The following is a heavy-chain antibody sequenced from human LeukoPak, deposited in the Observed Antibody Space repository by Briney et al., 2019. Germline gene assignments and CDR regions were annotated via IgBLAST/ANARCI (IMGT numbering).Heavy chain of an antibody. Sequence: PGGSLRLSCAASGFTFSSYEMNWVRQAPGKGLEWVSYISSSASTINYADSVRGRFTISRDNAKNSLYLQMNSLRAEDTAVYYCARYSYGYPYYYYYYMDVWGKGTTVTVSS. CDR3: ARYSYGYPYYYYYYMDV. D-gene: IGHD5-18*01. J-gene: IGHJ6*03. CDR2: ISSSASTI. CDR1: GFTFSSYE. V-gene: IGHV3-48*03.